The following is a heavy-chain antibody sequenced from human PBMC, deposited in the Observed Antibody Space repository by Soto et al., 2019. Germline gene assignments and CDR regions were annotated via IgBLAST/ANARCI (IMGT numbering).Heavy chain of an antibody. V-gene: IGHV1-69*02. Sequence: QVQLVQSGAEVKKPGSSVKVSCKASGGTFSSYTISWVRQAPGQGLEWMGRIIPILGIANYAQKFQGRVTITADKSTSTAYMELSSLRSEDTAVYYCARGAGSYSSGWYGYWGQGTLVTVSS. CDR2: IIPILGIA. CDR1: GGTFSSYT. CDR3: ARGAGSYSSGWYGY. J-gene: IGHJ4*02. D-gene: IGHD6-19*01.